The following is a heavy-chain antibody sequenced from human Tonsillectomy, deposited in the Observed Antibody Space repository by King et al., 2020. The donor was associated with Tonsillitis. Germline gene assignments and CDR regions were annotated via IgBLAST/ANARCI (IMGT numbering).Heavy chain of an antibody. CDR3: ARVEAVSTEYFFDF. Sequence: VQLVESGGGVVQPGRSLRLSCAASGFTFSNYSMHRVRQAPGKGLEWVSVISYNGSKKYYADSVKGRFTISRDNSKNTLYLQMNSLRAEDTAVYYCARVEAVSTEYFFDFWGQGTLVTVSS. CDR2: ISYNGSKK. D-gene: IGHD6-19*01. CDR1: GFTFSNYS. J-gene: IGHJ4*02. V-gene: IGHV3-30*01.